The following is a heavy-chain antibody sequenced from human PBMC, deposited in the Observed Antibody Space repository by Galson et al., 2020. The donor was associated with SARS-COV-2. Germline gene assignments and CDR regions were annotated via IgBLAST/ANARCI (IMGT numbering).Heavy chain of an antibody. CDR1: GYTFTGYY. CDR2: INPDSGGT. D-gene: IGHD6-13*01. Sequence: ASVKVSCKASGYTFTGYYIHWVRQAPGQGLEWMGWINPDSGGTKYAQKFQGRVSMTRDTSISTGYTELSRLRSDDTAVYYCARARVRAAAGRLNYYYYGMDVWGQGTTVTVSS. J-gene: IGHJ6*02. CDR3: ARARVRAAAGRLNYYYYGMDV. V-gene: IGHV1-2*02.